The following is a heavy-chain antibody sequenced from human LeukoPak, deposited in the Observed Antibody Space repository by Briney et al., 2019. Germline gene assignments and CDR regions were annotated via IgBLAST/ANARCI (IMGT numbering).Heavy chain of an antibody. CDR1: GFTFSSYE. V-gene: IGHV3-48*03. Sequence: PGGSLRLSCAASGFTFSSYEMNWVRQAPGKGLEWVSYISSSGSTMYYADSVKGRFTISRDNAKNSLDMQMNSLTADDTAIYYCSRGHGLSSGWAWFDPWGQGTLVTVSS. CDR2: ISSSGSTM. D-gene: IGHD6-19*01. CDR3: SRGHGLSSGWAWFDP. J-gene: IGHJ5*02.